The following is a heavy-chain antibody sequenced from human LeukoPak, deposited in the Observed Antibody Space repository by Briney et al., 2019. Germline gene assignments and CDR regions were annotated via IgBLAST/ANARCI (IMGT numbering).Heavy chain of an antibody. J-gene: IGHJ4*02. CDR2: ISPSGGST. CDR1: GYTFTSYY. V-gene: IGHV1-46*01. Sequence: ASVKVSCKASGYTFTSYYMYWVRQAPGQGLEWMGLISPSGGSTSYAQKFQGRVTMTRDTSTSAVYMELSSLRSEDTAVYYCARVTRGALGYWGQGTLVTVSS. CDR3: ARVTRGALGY. D-gene: IGHD3-10*01.